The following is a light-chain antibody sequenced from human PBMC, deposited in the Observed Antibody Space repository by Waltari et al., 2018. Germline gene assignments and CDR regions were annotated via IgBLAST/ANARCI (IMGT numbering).Light chain of an antibody. Sequence: QSALTQPRSVSGSPGQSVTISCTGTSSDVGGYNYVSWYQQHPGKAPKLMIYDVSKRPSGAPDRFPGSKAGHTASLTISGLQAEDEADYYCCSYAGSYNFYVFGTGTKVTVL. J-gene: IGLJ1*01. CDR3: CSYAGSYNFYV. V-gene: IGLV2-11*01. CDR2: DVS. CDR1: SSDVGGYNY.